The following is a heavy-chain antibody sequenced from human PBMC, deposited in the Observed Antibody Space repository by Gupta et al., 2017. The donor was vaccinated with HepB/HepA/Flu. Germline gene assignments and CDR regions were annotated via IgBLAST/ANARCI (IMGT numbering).Heavy chain of an antibody. CDR1: GYTFTSYG. CDR2: ISAYNGNT. Sequence: QVQLVQSGAEVKKPGASVKVSCEASGYTFTSYGISWVRQAPGQGLEWMGWISAYNGNTNYAQKLQGRVTMTTDTSTSTAYMELRSLRSDDTAVYYCARDHRRDIVVVPAAIFDYWGQGTLVTVSS. D-gene: IGHD2-2*01. J-gene: IGHJ4*02. V-gene: IGHV1-18*01. CDR3: ARDHRRDIVVVPAAIFDY.